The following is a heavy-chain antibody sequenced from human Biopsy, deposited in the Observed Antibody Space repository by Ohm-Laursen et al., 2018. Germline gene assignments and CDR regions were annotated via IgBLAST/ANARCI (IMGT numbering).Heavy chain of an antibody. CDR2: INPNRGGT. CDR3: ARGGLNYWYFDL. Sequence: ASVRVSCEASGYTFTDSYMHWVRQAPGQGLEWRGWINPNRGGTNYAQKFQGRVTMNRDTSMSTAYMELNRLRSDDPAVYYCARGGLNYWYFDLWGRGPLVTVSS. D-gene: IGHD1-26*01. J-gene: IGHJ2*01. CDR1: GYTFTDSY. V-gene: IGHV1-2*02.